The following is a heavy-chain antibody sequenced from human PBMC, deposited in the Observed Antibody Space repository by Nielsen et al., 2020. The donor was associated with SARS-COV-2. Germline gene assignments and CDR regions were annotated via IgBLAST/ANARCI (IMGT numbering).Heavy chain of an antibody. J-gene: IGHJ6*02. V-gene: IGHV3-23*01. CDR2: ISYSGGST. Sequence: WIRQPPGKGLEWVSGISYSGGSTYYADSVKGRFTISRDNSKNTLYLQMNSLRAEDTAVYYCARALEWDSSAPRGFYGMDVWGQGTTVTVSS. CDR3: ARALEWDSSAPRGFYGMDV. D-gene: IGHD6-25*01.